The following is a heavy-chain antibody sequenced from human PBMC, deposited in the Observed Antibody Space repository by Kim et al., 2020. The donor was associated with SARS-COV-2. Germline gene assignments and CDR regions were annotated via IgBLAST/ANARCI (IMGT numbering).Heavy chain of an antibody. Sequence: SETLSLTCSVSGASIKLGGNYWGWIRQHPGKGLEWIGYIYYSGETFYNPSLKSRVSISSDTSKNQFSLQLTSVTAADAGVYYCAKFQTGYVSPVDYWGQGTLVTVSS. J-gene: IGHJ4*02. V-gene: IGHV4-31*03. D-gene: IGHD5-12*01. CDR2: IYYSGET. CDR3: AKFQTGYVSPVDY. CDR1: GASIKLGGNY.